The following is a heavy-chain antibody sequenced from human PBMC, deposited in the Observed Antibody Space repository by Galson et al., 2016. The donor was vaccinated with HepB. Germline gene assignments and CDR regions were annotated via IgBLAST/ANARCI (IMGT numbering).Heavy chain of an antibody. CDR2: IYWDDDT. CDR1: GFSLSTSGVG. D-gene: IGHD2-15*01. V-gene: IGHV2-5*02. J-gene: IGHJ4*02. CDR3: AHTGCRGGGCYPQHLDS. Sequence: PALVKPTQTLTLTCTFSGFSLSTSGVGVGWIRQPPGKALEWLAVIYWDDDTGYSPSLKNRLTITKDTSKNLVALTMTNMDPVDTATYYVAHTGCRGGGCYPQHLDSWGQGTLVTGSS.